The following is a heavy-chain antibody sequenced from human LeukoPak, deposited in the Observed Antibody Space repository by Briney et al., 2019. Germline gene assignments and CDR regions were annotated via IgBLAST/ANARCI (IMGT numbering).Heavy chain of an antibody. V-gene: IGHV3-23*01. CDR2: ISIGGDYT. D-gene: IGHD1-14*01. CDR1: GFTCSGYA. Sequence: GGSLRLSCAASGFTCSGYAMSWVRQAPGKGLEWVSGISIGGDYTYYADSVQGRFTISRDNSKNTLFLQMSNLRAEDTAKYYCAKLHSATITADFDNWGQGSLVIVSS. J-gene: IGHJ4*02. CDR3: AKLHSATITADFDN.